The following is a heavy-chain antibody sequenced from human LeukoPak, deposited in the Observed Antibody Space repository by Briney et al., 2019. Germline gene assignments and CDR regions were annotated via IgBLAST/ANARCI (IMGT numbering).Heavy chain of an antibody. V-gene: IGHV3-53*04. Sequence: GGSLRLSCAASGFTVSSNYMSWVRQAPGKGLEWVSVIYSGGSIYYADSVKGRFTISRHNSKNTLYLQMNSLRAEDTAVYYCARGPDYGSGSYLPFDSWGQGTLVTVSS. CDR2: IYSGGSI. CDR1: GFTVSSNY. J-gene: IGHJ4*02. CDR3: ARGPDYGSGSYLPFDS. D-gene: IGHD3-10*01.